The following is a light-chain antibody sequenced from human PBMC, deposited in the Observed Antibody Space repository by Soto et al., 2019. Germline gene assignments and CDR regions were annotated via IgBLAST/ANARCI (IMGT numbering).Light chain of an antibody. CDR2: DVS. Sequence: EIVMPQSPATLSVSPGDRATLSCRASQSVGSNLAWYQQKAGQAPRLLIYDVSTRATGVPVRFGGSGSGTEFTLTISSLQSEDFAVYYCQQYNNWPPWITFGQGTRLEIK. CDR3: QQYNNWPPWIT. V-gene: IGKV3-15*01. CDR1: QSVGSN. J-gene: IGKJ5*01.